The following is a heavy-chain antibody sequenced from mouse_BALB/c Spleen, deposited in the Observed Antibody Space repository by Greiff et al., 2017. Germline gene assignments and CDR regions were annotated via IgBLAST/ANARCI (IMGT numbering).Heavy chain of an antibody. Sequence: EVNVVESGGGLVKPGGSLKLSCAASGFTFSSYAMSWVRQTPEKRLEWVASISSGGSTYYPDSVKGRFTISRDNARNILYLQMSSLRSEDTAMYYCARGELRLFWFAYWGQGTLVTVSA. J-gene: IGHJ3*01. CDR2: ISSGGST. D-gene: IGHD1-2*01. CDR3: ARGELRLFWFAY. CDR1: GFTFSSYA. V-gene: IGHV5-6-5*01.